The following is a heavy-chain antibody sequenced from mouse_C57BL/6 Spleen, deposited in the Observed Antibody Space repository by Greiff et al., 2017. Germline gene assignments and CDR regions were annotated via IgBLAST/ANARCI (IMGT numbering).Heavy chain of an antibody. D-gene: IGHD3-2*02. V-gene: IGHV1-82*01. CDR1: GYAFSSSW. CDR3: ARTHRLLYFDY. Sequence: VQLQQSGPELVKPGASVKISCKASGYAFSSSWMNWVKQRPGKGLEWIGRIYPGDGDTNYNGKFKGKATLTADKSSSTAYMQLSSLTSEDSAVYFCARTHRLLYFDYWGQGTTLTVSS. J-gene: IGHJ2*01. CDR2: IYPGDGDT.